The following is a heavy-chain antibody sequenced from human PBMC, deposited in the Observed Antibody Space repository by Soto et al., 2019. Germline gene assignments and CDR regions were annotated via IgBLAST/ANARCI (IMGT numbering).Heavy chain of an antibody. Sequence: GGSLRLSCAASGFTFSSYWMSWVRQAPGKGLEWVANIKQDGSEKYYVDSVKGRFTISRDNAQNSLYLQMNSLRAEDTAVYYCARDSSGWYISGGAPDYWGQGTLVTVSS. V-gene: IGHV3-7*01. J-gene: IGHJ4*02. CDR1: GFTFSSYW. CDR2: IKQDGSEK. CDR3: ARDSSGWYISGGAPDY. D-gene: IGHD6-19*01.